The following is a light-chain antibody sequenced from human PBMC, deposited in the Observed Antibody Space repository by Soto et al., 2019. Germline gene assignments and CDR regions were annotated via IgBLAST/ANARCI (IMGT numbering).Light chain of an antibody. CDR3: QQRNDWPIT. CDR2: GAS. V-gene: IGKV3-11*01. J-gene: IGKJ5*01. Sequence: EIVLTQSPATLSLSPGERATVSCRASQSVDSHLVWYQQKPGQAPRLLIFGASNRATGIPARFSGSGSGTDFTLAINRLEPDDFAVYYCQQRNDWPITFGQGTRLENK. CDR1: QSVDSH.